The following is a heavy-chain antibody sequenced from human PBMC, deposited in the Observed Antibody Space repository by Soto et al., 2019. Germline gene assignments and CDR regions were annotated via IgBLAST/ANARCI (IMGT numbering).Heavy chain of an antibody. V-gene: IGHV3-74*01. CDR2: ISGDGTTT. Sequence: EVQLVESGGGLVQPGGSLRLSCAASGFIFTNYWMHWVRQAPGERLVWVARISGDGTTTTYVDSEKGRFTISKDNAKNTVYLQMNGLRTEDTAVYYCGRGSGPRGRPYWGQGITVTVSS. J-gene: IGHJ1*01. D-gene: IGHD3-16*01. CDR1: GFIFTNYW. CDR3: GRGSGPRGRPY.